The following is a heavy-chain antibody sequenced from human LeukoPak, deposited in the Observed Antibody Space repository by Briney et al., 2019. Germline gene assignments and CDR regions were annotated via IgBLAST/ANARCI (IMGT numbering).Heavy chain of an antibody. CDR3: ASGPWVEGMGATYYWFDP. V-gene: IGHV1-69*06. J-gene: IGHJ5*02. D-gene: IGHD1-26*01. CDR1: GGTFSSYA. Sequence: ASVKVSCKASGGTFSSYAISWVRQAPGQGLEWMGGIIPIFGTANYAQKFQGRVTITADKSTSTAYMELSSLRSEDTAVYYCASGPWVEGMGATYYWFDPWGQGTLVTVSS. CDR2: IIPIFGTA.